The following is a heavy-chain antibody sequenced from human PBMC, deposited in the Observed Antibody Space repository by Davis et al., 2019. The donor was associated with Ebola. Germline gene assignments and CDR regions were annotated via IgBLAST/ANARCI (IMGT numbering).Heavy chain of an antibody. CDR3: ARGGVAYSDLDY. V-gene: IGHV1-18*01. J-gene: IGHJ4*02. Sequence: ASVKVSCKASGYTFTSYGISWVRQAPGQGLEWMGWISGDNGNTYYAENLQGRVTMTEDTSTDTAYMELSSLRSEDTAVYFCARGGVAYSDLDYWGQGTLVTVSS. CDR2: ISGDNGNT. D-gene: IGHD2-21*01. CDR1: GYTFTSYG.